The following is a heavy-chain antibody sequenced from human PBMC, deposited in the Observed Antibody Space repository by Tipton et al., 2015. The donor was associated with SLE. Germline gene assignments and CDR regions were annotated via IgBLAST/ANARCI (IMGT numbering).Heavy chain of an antibody. CDR3: ARRHYSGPFDS. D-gene: IGHD5-12*01. J-gene: IGHJ4*02. V-gene: IGHV4-38-2*02. Sequence: TLSLTCTVSGYSISSAYYWGWIRQPPGKGLEWIGNIYHSGSTFSSPSLKSRVTISVDTSKNQFSLKLSSVTAADTAVYYCARRHYSGPFDSWGQGTLVTVSS. CDR1: GYSISSAYY. CDR2: IYHSGST.